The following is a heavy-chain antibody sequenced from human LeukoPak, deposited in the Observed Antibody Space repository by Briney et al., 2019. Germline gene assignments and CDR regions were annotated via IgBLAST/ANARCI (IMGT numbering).Heavy chain of an antibody. Sequence: GGSLRLSCAASGFTFSNYWMSWVRQAPGKGLEWVANIKQDGSEKYYVDSVKGRFTISRDNAKNSLYLQMNSLRAEDTAVYYCARDLYGSSWTGTSDLHFNYWGQGTLVTVSS. CDR3: ARDLYGSSWTGTSDLHFNY. J-gene: IGHJ4*02. CDR1: GFTFSNYW. V-gene: IGHV3-7*01. CDR2: IKQDGSEK. D-gene: IGHD6-13*01.